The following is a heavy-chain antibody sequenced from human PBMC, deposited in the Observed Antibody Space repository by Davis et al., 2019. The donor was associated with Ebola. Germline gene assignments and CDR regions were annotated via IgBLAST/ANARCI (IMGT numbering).Heavy chain of an antibody. CDR2: IYYSGSS. Sequence: MPSETLSLTCTVSGGSISSTTYYWGWIRQPPGKGLEWIGTIYYSGSSDYNPSLKSRVTISVDTSKNQFSLKLSSLTAADTAMYYCARDRYDCSGGSCYWEFDYWGQGTLVTVSS. CDR1: GGSISSTTYY. CDR3: ARDRYDCSGGSCYWEFDY. J-gene: IGHJ4*02. D-gene: IGHD2-15*01. V-gene: IGHV4-39*02.